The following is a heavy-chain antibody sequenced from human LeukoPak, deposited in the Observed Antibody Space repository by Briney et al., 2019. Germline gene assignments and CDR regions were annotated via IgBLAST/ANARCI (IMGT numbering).Heavy chain of an antibody. V-gene: IGHV1-18*01. CDR1: GYTFTSYG. CDR2: TSAYSGNT. J-gene: IGHJ4*02. Sequence: ASVKVSCKASGYTFTSYGISWVRQAPGQGLEWMGWTSAYSGNTNYAQKFQGRVTMTRDTSISTAYMELSRLRSDDTAVYYCARSDIVVVVAATHWGQGTLVTVSS. D-gene: IGHD2-15*01. CDR3: ARSDIVVVVAATH.